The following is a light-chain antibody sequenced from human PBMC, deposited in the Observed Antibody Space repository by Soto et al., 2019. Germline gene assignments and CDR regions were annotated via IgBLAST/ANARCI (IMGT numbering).Light chain of an antibody. CDR1: KSLAARY. Sequence: EIVLTQSPGTLSLSPGERATLSCRASKSLAARYLGWYQQKPGQAPRLLIYGASKRATGIPDRFSGSGSVTDFTLTISRLEPEDFAVYFCQQGFTFGPGTKVDLK. J-gene: IGKJ3*01. V-gene: IGKV3-20*01. CDR2: GAS. CDR3: QQGFT.